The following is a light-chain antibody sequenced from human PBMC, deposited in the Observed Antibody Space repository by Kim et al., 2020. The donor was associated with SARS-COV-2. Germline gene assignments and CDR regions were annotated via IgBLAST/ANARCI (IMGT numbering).Light chain of an antibody. J-gene: IGKJ3*01. CDR3: QQRSEWPLT. Sequence: EIVLTQSPATLSLSPGERATLSCRASQTINSYLVWYQQKPGQAPRLLIYNAANRATGIPARFSGSGSGTDFTLTISSLEPEDLAVYYCQQRSEWPLTFGPVTKVDIK. CDR2: NAA. V-gene: IGKV3-11*01. CDR1: QTINSY.